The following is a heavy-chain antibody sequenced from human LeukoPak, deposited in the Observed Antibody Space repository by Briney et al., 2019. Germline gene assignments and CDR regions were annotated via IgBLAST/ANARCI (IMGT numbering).Heavy chain of an antibody. V-gene: IGHV4-31*03. CDR2: IFHSGVS. CDR1: GGPISSGTYY. D-gene: IGHD6-19*01. J-gene: IGHJ4*02. Sequence: SETLSLTCTVSGGPISSGTYYWNWIRQRPGKGLEWIGYIFHSGVSYYNPSLKSRLTISVDTSSNQFSLKLTSVTAADTAVYYCARDLVAGNFDYWGQGTLVTVSS. CDR3: ARDLVAGNFDY.